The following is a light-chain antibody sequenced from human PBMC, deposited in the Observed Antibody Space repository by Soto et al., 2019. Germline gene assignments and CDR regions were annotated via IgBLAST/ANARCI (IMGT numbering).Light chain of an antibody. J-gene: IGKJ1*01. CDR3: QQYHNWPPWT. V-gene: IGKV3-15*01. CDR2: GAF. Sequence: EIVMTQSPVTLSVSPGERVTLSCRASQSVSSNLAWYQQKPGQAPSLLIYGAFTRATGIPARFSGTGSGTEFTLTISSLQSEDFALYYCQQYHNWPPWTFGPGTKVDIK. CDR1: QSVSSN.